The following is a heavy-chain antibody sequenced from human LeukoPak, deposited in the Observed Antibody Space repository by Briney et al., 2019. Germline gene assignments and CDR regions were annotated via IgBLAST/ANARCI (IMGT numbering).Heavy chain of an antibody. CDR2: ISYEGNNK. Sequence: GGSLRLSCAASGFTLTTYAMYWVRQAPGKGLEWVAVISYEGNNKYYADSVKGRFTISRDNSQNTLYLQMNSLRAEDTAVYYCARGRGAFPYLYFDYWGQGTLVTVSS. J-gene: IGHJ4*02. CDR1: GFTLTTYA. V-gene: IGHV3-30-3*01. CDR3: ARGRGAFPYLYFDY.